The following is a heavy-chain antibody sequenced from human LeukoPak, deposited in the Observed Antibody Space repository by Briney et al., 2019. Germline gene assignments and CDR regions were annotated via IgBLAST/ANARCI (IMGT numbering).Heavy chain of an antibody. D-gene: IGHD3-3*01. V-gene: IGHV4-30-4*02. Sequence: SETLSLTCTVSGGSISSGDYYWSWIRQPPGKGLEWIGYISYSGSTYYNASLKSRVTISGDTSKNRFSLKVSSVTAADTAVYYCASGGLRKRAYYDFWSGLGPADYWGQGTLVTVSS. CDR3: ASGGLRKRAYYDFWSGLGPADY. CDR1: GGSISSGDYY. CDR2: ISYSGST. J-gene: IGHJ4*02.